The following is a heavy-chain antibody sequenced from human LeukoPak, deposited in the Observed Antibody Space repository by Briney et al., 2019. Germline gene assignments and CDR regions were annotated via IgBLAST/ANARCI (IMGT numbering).Heavy chain of an antibody. CDR2: ITSSGDTK. Sequence: PGGSLRLSCAASGFTLSDYYMTWIRQAPGKGLEWISYITSSGDTKYYADSVEGRFTISRDNAKNSLYLQMNSLRAEDTAVYYCARATFTFWSGLGTWGQGTLVTVSS. J-gene: IGHJ5*02. CDR1: GFTLSDYY. V-gene: IGHV3-11*04. CDR3: ARATFTFWSGLGT. D-gene: IGHD3-3*01.